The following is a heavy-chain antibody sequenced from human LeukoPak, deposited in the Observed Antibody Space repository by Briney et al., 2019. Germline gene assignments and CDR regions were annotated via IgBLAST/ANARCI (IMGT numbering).Heavy chain of an antibody. D-gene: IGHD6-13*01. V-gene: IGHV4-34*01. CDR3: ARGRRIAAAGRGTYYFDY. CDR2: INHSGST. J-gene: IGHJ4*02. Sequence: SETLSLTCAVYGGSFSGYYWSWIRRPPGKGLEWIGEINHSGSTNYNPSLKSRVTISVDTSKNQFSLKLSSVTAADTAVYYCARGRRIAAAGRGTYYFDYWGQGTLVTVSS. CDR1: GGSFSGYY.